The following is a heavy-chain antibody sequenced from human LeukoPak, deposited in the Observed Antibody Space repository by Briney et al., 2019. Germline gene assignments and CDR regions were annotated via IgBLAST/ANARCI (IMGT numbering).Heavy chain of an antibody. CDR3: ARDRNYYDSSGPFGY. CDR2: ISSSGSTI. J-gene: IGHJ4*02. V-gene: IGHV3-11*01. CDR1: GFTFSDYY. Sequence: GGSLRLSCAASGFTFSDYYMSWIRQAPGKGLEWVSYISSSGSTIYYADSVKGRFTISRDNAKNSLYLQMSSLRAEDTAVYYCARDRNYYDSSGPFGYWGQGTLVTVSS. D-gene: IGHD3-22*01.